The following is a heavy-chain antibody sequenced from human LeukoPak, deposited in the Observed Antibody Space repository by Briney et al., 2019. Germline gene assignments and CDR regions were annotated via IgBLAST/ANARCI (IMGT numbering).Heavy chain of an antibody. CDR2: INHSERT. Sequence: SETLSLTCAVSGGSFFGSHWNWIRQSPQKRLEWSGVINHSERTNYNPSLKSRVTISVDTSKSQFFLKLTSVTAADTAVYYCARDPTTVVTLPYYFDFWGQGTLVTVSA. CDR3: ARDPTTVVTLPYYFDF. D-gene: IGHD4-23*01. V-gene: IGHV4-34*01. CDR1: GGSFFGSH. J-gene: IGHJ4*02.